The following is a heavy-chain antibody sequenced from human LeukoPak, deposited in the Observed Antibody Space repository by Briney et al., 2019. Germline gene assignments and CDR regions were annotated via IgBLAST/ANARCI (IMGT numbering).Heavy chain of an antibody. D-gene: IGHD6-19*01. Sequence: GGSLRLSCAASGFTFSSYEMNWVRQAPGKGLEWVSSISTSSSYIYYADSVKGRFTISRDNAKNSLYLQMNSLRAEDTGVYYCARVAVAGNRYYYYYMDVWGKGTTVTVSS. CDR3: ARVAVAGNRYYYYYMDV. J-gene: IGHJ6*03. V-gene: IGHV3-21*01. CDR2: ISTSSSYI. CDR1: GFTFSSYE.